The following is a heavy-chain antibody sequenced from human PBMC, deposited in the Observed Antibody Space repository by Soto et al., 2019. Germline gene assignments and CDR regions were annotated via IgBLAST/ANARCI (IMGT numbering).Heavy chain of an antibody. J-gene: IGHJ6*01. V-gene: IGHV5-51*01. CDR1: GYSFPSNW. D-gene: IGHD2-15*01. CDR3: PTSTGPLIRYCSGGKCPRRMSDYCCIEV. Sequence: PEESRRFSCKGAGYSFPSNWIGCVRQMPGKTLEWMGLIYPGDSDTRYTSSFQGQVTISADKSISTAYLQWSSLKPSDTAMSYFPTSTGPLIRYCSGGKCPRRMSDYCCIEVWERGXT. CDR2: IYPGDSDT.